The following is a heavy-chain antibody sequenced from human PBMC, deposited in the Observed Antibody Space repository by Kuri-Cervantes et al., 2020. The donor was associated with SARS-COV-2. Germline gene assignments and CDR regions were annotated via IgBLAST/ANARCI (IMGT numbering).Heavy chain of an antibody. CDR3: ASLLLWQQFAH. D-gene: IGHD5-24*01. V-gene: IGHV4-4*02. J-gene: IGHJ4*02. Sequence: GPLRLSFDVSGDSLNNGNWWTWVRQTPGKGREWIGEIYHNVNTNYNPSLKGRVTISVDESKNQFSLKLNSVTAAATAVYYCASLLLWQQFAHWGQGILVTVSS. CDR2: IYHNVNT. CDR1: GDSLNNGNW.